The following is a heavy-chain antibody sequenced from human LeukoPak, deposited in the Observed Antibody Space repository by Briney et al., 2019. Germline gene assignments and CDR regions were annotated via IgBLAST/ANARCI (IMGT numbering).Heavy chain of an antibody. CDR2: FKSKTDGGAA. J-gene: IGHJ4*02. D-gene: IGHD2-2*01. V-gene: IGHV3-15*01. CDR3: TTLGFYCSSTSCYALWPPFDY. CDR1: GFTFSNAW. Sequence: GGTLRLSCVASGFTFSNAWMNWVRQAPGKGLEWVGLFKSKTDGGAADYAAPVKGRFTISRDDSKNTLYLQMNSLKTEDTAVYYCTTLGFYCSSTSCYALWPPFDYWGQGTLVTVSS.